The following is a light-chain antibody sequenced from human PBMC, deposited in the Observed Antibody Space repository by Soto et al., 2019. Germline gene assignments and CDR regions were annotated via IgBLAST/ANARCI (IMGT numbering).Light chain of an antibody. Sequence: IVMTQSPATLSVSPGERATLSCRASQSVNSNLAWYQQRPGQAPRLLISRASTRATVIPARFSGSGSGTEFTRTISSLQSADFAVYYCHQFGYSPRTFGQGTKVE. J-gene: IGKJ1*01. CDR3: HQFGYSPRT. CDR2: RAS. V-gene: IGKV3-15*01. CDR1: QSVNSN.